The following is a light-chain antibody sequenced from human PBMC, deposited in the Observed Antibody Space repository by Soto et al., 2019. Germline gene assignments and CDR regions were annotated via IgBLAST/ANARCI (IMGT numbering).Light chain of an antibody. CDR3: QESYT. CDR2: DAS. J-gene: IGKJ1*01. CDR1: QSISSW. V-gene: IGKV1-5*01. Sequence: DLRMTPSPCTLSASVRGRVTITCRASQSISSWLAWYQQKPGKAPKLLIYDASSLESGVPSRFSGSGSGTEFTLTITSLQPDDFATYYCQESYTFGQGTKVDI.